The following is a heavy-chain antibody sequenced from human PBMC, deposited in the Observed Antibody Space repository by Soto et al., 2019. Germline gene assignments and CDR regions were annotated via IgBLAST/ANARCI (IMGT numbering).Heavy chain of an antibody. Sequence: QVPLVQSGAEVKKPGASVKVSCKASGYTFTSYGISWVRQAPGQGLEWMGWISAYNGNTNYAQKLQGRVTMTTDTSTSTAYMDLRSLRSDDTAVYYCAREFGEGIAAAGNSYYYYYYMDVWGKGTTVTVSS. V-gene: IGHV1-18*01. CDR1: GYTFTSYG. CDR2: ISAYNGNT. CDR3: AREFGEGIAAAGNSYYYYYYMDV. J-gene: IGHJ6*03. D-gene: IGHD6-13*01.